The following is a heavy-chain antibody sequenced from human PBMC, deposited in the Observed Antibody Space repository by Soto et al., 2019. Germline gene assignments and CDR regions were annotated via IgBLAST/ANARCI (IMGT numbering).Heavy chain of an antibody. CDR1: GGSISSGGYY. D-gene: IGHD3-22*01. Sequence: SETLSLTCTVSGGSISSGGYYWSWIRQHPGKGLEWIGYIYYSGSTYYNPSLKSRVTISVDTSKNQFSLKLSSVTAADTAVYYCARDNYYDSSGYPYFDYWDQGTLVTVSS. J-gene: IGHJ4*02. CDR3: ARDNYYDSSGYPYFDY. V-gene: IGHV4-31*03. CDR2: IYYSGST.